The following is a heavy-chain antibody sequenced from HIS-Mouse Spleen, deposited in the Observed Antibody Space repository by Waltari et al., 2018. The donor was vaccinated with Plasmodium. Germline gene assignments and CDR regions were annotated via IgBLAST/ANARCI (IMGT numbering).Heavy chain of an antibody. CDR1: GFTFDDYA. V-gene: IGHV3-9*01. D-gene: IGHD2-2*01. CDR3: AKDQTPYQLLHFDY. J-gene: IGHJ4*02. Sequence: EVQLVESGGGLVQPGRSLRLSCAASGFTFDDYAMHWVRHAPGKGLAWVSGISWNRGSIGYADSVKGRFTIARDNAKNSLYLQMNSLRAEDTALYYCAKDQTPYQLLHFDYWGQGTLVTVSS. CDR2: ISWNRGSI.